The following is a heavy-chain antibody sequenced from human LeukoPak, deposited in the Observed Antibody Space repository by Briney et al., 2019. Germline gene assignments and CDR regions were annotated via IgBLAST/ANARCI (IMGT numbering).Heavy chain of an antibody. V-gene: IGHV3-23*01. CDR3: ASHASGSCYNPSDY. CDR2: FNNGGDNT. CDR1: ESPFAGNG. Sequence: GGSLSPPFLPSESPFAGNGMSWFGQPQGKGLNGLSGFNNGGDNTYYADSVKGRFTISRDNSKSTLYLQMNSLRAEDTALYFCASHASGSCYNPSDYWGQGTLVTVSS. J-gene: IGHJ4*02. D-gene: IGHD3-10*01.